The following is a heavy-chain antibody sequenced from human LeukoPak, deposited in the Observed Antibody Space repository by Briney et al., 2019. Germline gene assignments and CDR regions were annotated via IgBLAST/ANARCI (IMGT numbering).Heavy chain of an antibody. CDR3: ARDAGIDY. Sequence: PGGSLRLSCVASGFTFNNYGMHWVRQAPGKGLEWVAIIWYDGSNKYYADSVKGRFTISRDSSKNTVYLQMNSLRAEDTGVYYCARDAGIDYWGQGTLVTVSS. J-gene: IGHJ4*02. D-gene: IGHD3-10*01. CDR2: IWYDGSNK. V-gene: IGHV3-33*01. CDR1: GFTFNNYG.